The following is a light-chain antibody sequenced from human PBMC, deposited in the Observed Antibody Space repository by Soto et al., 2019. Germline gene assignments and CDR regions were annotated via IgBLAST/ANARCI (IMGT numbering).Light chain of an antibody. Sequence: GVSNRFSGSKSGNTASLTISGLQSEDEADYYCTSYTASNLLLFGGGTKLTVL. J-gene: IGLJ2*01. CDR3: TSYTASNLLL. V-gene: IGLV2-14*01.